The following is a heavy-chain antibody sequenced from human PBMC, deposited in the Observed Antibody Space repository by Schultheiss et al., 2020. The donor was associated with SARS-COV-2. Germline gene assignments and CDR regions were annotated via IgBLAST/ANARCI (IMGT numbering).Heavy chain of an antibody. CDR1: GFTFSSYA. CDR2: ISSSSSYT. J-gene: IGHJ6*02. CDR3: ARRTVALGMDV. V-gene: IGHV3-21*05. D-gene: IGHD4-23*01. Sequence: GGSLRLSCAASGFTFSSYAMSWVRQAPGKGLEWVSYISSSSSYTNYADSVKGRFTISRDNAKNSLYLQMNSLRAEDTAVYYCARRTVALGMDVWGQGTTVTVSS.